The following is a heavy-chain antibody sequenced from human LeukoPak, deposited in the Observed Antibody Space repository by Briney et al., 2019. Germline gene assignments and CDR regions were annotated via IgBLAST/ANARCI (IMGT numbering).Heavy chain of an antibody. CDR1: GYTFTGYY. J-gene: IGHJ4*02. Sequence: ASVKVSCKASGYTFTGYYMHWVRQAPGQGLEWMGWINPNSGGTNYAQKFQGRVTMTRDTSISTAYMELSRLRSDDTGVYYCAASTIFGVVRDYWGQGTLVTVSS. D-gene: IGHD3-3*01. CDR3: AASTIFGVVRDY. CDR2: INPNSGGT. V-gene: IGHV1-2*02.